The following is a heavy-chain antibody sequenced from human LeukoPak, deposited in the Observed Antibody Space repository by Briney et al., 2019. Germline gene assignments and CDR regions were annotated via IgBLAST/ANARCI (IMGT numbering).Heavy chain of an antibody. CDR3: ARIVPAAREYNWFDP. CDR1: GGTFSSYA. Sequence: SVKVSCKASGGTFSSYAISWVRQAPGQGLEWMGGIIPIFGTANYAQKLQGRVTITTDESTSTAYMELSSLRSEDTAVYYCARIVPAAREYNWFDPWGQGTQVTVSS. J-gene: IGHJ5*02. CDR2: IIPIFGTA. D-gene: IGHD2-2*01. V-gene: IGHV1-69*05.